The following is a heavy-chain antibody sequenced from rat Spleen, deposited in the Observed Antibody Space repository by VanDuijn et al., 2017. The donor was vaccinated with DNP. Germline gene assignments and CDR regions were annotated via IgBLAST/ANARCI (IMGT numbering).Heavy chain of an antibody. CDR2: ISSCGIT. CDR1: GFSLTSYT. D-gene: IGHD1-11*01. Sequence: QVQLKESGPGLVQPSQTLSLTCTVSGFSLTSYTVSWVRQPPGQGLEWIAAISSCGITYYNSALKSRLSISRDTSKNQVFLKMNSLQTEDTAMYFCARVLTTEGLFAYWGQGTLVTVSS. CDR3: ARVLTTEGLFAY. V-gene: IGHV2-6*01. J-gene: IGHJ3*01.